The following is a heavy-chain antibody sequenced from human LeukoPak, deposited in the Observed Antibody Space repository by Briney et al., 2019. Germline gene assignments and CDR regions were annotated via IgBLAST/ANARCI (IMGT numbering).Heavy chain of an antibody. CDR3: ASGHSSYAFDI. Sequence: GGSLRLSCAASGFTFSDYYMSCIRQAPGKGLEWVSYISTSGNTIWYADSVKGRFAISRDNAKNSLYLQMNSLRAEDTAVYYCASGHSSYAFDIWGQGTMVTVSS. D-gene: IGHD6-6*01. CDR1: GFTFSDYY. J-gene: IGHJ3*02. CDR2: ISTSGNTI. V-gene: IGHV3-11*04.